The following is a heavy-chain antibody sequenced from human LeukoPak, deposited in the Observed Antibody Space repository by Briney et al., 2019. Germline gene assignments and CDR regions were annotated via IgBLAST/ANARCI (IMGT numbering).Heavy chain of an antibody. V-gene: IGHV3-66*01. CDR2: IYSGGST. CDR1: GFTVSSNY. J-gene: IGHJ4*02. D-gene: IGHD4-17*01. CDR3: ARVDYGDYGFDY. Sequence: GWSLRLSCAASGFTVSSNYMSWVRQAPGKGLEWVSVIYSGGSTYYADSVKGRFTISRDNSKNTLYLQMNSLRAEDTAVYYCARVDYGDYGFDYWGQGTLVTVSS.